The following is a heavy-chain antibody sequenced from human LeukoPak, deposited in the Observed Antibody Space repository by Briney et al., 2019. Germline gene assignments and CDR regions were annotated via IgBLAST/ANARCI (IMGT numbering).Heavy chain of an antibody. CDR2: VIPIFNTP. J-gene: IGHJ6*03. V-gene: IGHV1-69*05. CDR3: SRVDRYHFYMDV. Sequence: SVKVSCKSSGDTLNNYVITWVRQAPGQGLEWMGGVIPIFNTPNYAQKFQGRVSITTDESTHTSYMELRSLRSEDTAVYYCSRVDRYHFYMDVWGKGTTVTVFS. CDR1: GDTLNNYV.